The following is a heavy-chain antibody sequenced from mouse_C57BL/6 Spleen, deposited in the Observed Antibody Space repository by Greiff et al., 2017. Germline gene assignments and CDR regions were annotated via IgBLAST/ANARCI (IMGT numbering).Heavy chain of an antibody. CDR2: ISSGSSTI. CDR1: GFTFSDYG. D-gene: IGHD1-1*01. CDR3: ARDTTVVPYYFDY. J-gene: IGHJ2*01. V-gene: IGHV5-17*01. Sequence: EVKLMESGGGLVKPGGSLKLSCAASGFTFSDYGMHWVRQAPEKGLEWVAYISSGSSTIYYADTVKGRFTISRDNAKNTLFLQMTSLRSEDTAMYYCARDTTVVPYYFDYWGQGTTLTVAS.